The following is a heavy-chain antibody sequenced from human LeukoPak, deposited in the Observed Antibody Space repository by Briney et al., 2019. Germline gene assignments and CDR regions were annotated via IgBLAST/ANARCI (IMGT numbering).Heavy chain of an antibody. D-gene: IGHD6-6*01. CDR2: INPNSGGT. CDR3: ASEEFSSSSLTP. Sequence: GVSVKVSCKASGYTFTGYYMHWVRQAPGQGLEWMGWINPNSGGTDYAQKFQGRVTMTRDTSISTAYMELSRLRSDDTAVYYCASEEFSSSSLTPWGQGTLVTVSS. CDR1: GYTFTGYY. J-gene: IGHJ5*02. V-gene: IGHV1-2*02.